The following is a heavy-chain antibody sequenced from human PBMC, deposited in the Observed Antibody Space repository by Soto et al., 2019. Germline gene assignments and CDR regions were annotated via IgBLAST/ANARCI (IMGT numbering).Heavy chain of an antibody. Sequence: GGSLSLSCAASGFTFSSYWMSWVRQAPGKGLEWVANIKQDGSEKYYVDSVKGRFTISRDNAKNSLYLQMNSLRAEDTAVYYCARESRDGYESYFDYWGQGTLVTVSS. CDR3: ARESRDGYESYFDY. D-gene: IGHD5-12*01. V-gene: IGHV3-7*01. J-gene: IGHJ4*02. CDR1: GFTFSSYW. CDR2: IKQDGSEK.